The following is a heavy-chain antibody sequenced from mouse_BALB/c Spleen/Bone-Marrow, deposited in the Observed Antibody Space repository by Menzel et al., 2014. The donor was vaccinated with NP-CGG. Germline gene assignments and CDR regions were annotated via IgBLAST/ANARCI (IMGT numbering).Heavy chain of an antibody. CDR2: IWSGGST. CDR1: GFSLTSDG. Sequence: VQLQQSGPGLVQPSQSLSITCTVSGFSLTSDGIHWVRQSPRKGLEWLGVIWSGGSTDYNEALISRLNISKDNSKSQVFFTMNSLQADDTAIYYCARNGHYYAMDFWGQGTSVTVSS. J-gene: IGHJ4*01. V-gene: IGHV2-2*01. CDR3: ARNGHYYAMDF.